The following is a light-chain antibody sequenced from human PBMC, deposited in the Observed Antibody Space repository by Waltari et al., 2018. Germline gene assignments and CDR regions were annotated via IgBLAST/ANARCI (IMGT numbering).Light chain of an antibody. CDR2: SNN. J-gene: IGLJ2*01. V-gene: IGLV1-44*01. CDR1: RSTTGSNT. CDR3: AAWDDSLNGPEVV. Sequence: QSVLTQQPSASGTPGQSGTISCSGSRSTTGSNTLTGYPQLPGTATKLLIYSNNQRPSGVPDRFSGSKSGTSASLAISGLQSEDEADYYCAAWDDSLNGPEVVFGGGTKLTVL.